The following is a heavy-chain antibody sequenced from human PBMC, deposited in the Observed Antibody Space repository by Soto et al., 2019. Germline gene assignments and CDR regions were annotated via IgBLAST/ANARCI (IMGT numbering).Heavy chain of an antibody. CDR2: IWYDGSNK. CDR1: GFTFSSYG. CDR3: AREKNWIHYYYYCMDV. V-gene: IGHV3-33*01. J-gene: IGHJ6*02. D-gene: IGHD1-1*01. Sequence: PGGSLRLSCAASGFTFSSYGMHWVRQAPGKGLEWVAVIWYDGSNKYYADSVKGRFTISRDNSKNTLYLQMNNLRAEDTAVYYCAREKNWIHYYYYCMDVWGQATTVTVSS.